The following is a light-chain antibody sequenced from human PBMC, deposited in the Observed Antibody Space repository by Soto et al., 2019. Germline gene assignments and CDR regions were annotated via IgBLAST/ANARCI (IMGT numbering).Light chain of an antibody. CDR1: YFNVGKNL. Sequence: QSVLSQPPSASGAPGQRVTISSSGGYFNVGKNLVYWYQHRPGTANRRPESAPKLLVFRTDQRPSGVPDRFSGSKSGNSASLAISGLRSEDEADYYCAAWDDSLSAWVFGGGTKLTVL. CDR2: RTD. CDR3: AAWDDSLSAWV. V-gene: IGLV1-47*01. J-gene: IGLJ3*02.